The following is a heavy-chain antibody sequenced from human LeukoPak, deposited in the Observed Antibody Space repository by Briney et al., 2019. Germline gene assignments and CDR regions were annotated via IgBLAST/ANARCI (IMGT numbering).Heavy chain of an antibody. V-gene: IGHV6-1*01. J-gene: IGHJ4*02. D-gene: IGHD6-13*01. CDR3: VRGGTSTAGFDY. Sequence: SQTLSLTCAISGDSFSSNSAAWNWIRQSPSRGLEWLGRTYYRSKWYYGYAVSVKSRIIINPDTSKNQFSLQLDSVTPEDTAVYYCVRGGTSTAGFDYWGQGTLVTVSS. CDR2: TYYRSKWYY. CDR1: GDSFSSNSAA.